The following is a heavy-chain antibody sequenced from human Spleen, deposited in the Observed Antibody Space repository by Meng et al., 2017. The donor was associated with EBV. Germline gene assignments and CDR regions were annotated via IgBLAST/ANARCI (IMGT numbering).Heavy chain of an antibody. J-gene: IGHJ4*02. Sequence: QFQLVQSGAGVEKPGASVKVSCKAFGYTFNNFGISWVRQAPGQGLEWMGWISPYNGNTVYAQKLQGRVSMTTDTSTNTAYMELWSLRSDDTAVYYCARDVYSGYDRLGYWGQGTLVTVSS. CDR2: ISPYNGNT. D-gene: IGHD5-12*01. CDR1: GYTFNNFG. CDR3: ARDVYSGYDRLGY. V-gene: IGHV1-18*01.